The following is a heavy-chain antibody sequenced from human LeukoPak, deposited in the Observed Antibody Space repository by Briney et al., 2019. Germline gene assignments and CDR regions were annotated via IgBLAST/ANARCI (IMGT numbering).Heavy chain of an antibody. CDR2: ISSSGNTI. Sequence: GGSLRLSCAASGFTFSSYEMNWVRQAPGKGLEWVSYISSSGNTIYYADSVKGRFTISRDNAKNSLYLQMNSLRAEDTAVYYCARDDPYYYHSSGYCDYWGQGTLVTVSS. V-gene: IGHV3-48*03. J-gene: IGHJ4*02. D-gene: IGHD3-22*01. CDR1: GFTFSSYE. CDR3: ARDDPYYYHSSGYCDY.